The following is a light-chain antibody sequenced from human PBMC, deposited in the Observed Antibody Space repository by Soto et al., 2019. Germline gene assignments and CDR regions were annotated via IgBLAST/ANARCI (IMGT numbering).Light chain of an antibody. J-gene: IGKJ1*01. CDR3: QQHNSYSPWT. CDR2: KAS. Sequence: DIQMTQSPSTLSASVGDRVTITCRDSQSISSYLAWFQRKPGKAPNLLIYKASSLESGVPSRFSGSGSGTEFTLTISSLQPDDFATYYCQQHNSYSPWTFGQGTKVEIK. CDR1: QSISSY. V-gene: IGKV1-5*03.